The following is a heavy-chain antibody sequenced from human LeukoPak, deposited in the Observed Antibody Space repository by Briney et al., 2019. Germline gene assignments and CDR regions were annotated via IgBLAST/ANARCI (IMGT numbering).Heavy chain of an antibody. CDR1: GFTFSSYW. CDR3: ARDSVYCDFWSGLLGYYYYMDV. CDR2: IKQDGSEK. Sequence: GGSLRLSCAASGFTFSSYWMSWVRQAPGKGLEWVANIKQDGSEKYYVDSVKGRFTISRDNAKNSLYLQMNSLRAEDTAVYYCARDSVYCDFWSGLLGYYYYMDVWGKGTTVTVSS. V-gene: IGHV3-7*01. J-gene: IGHJ6*03. D-gene: IGHD3-3*01.